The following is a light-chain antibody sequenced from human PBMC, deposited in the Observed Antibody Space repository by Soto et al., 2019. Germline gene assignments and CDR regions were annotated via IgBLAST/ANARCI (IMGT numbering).Light chain of an antibody. CDR2: KAS. CDR3: QQYNSYPWT. V-gene: IGKV1-5*03. J-gene: IGKJ1*01. Sequence: DIQMTQSPSTLSASVGDRVTITCRASQRISSWLAWYQQKPGKAPKLLIYKASSLESGVPSRFSGSGSGTEFTLTISSLQPDDFATYYCQQYNSYPWTFGQATKVEIK. CDR1: QRISSW.